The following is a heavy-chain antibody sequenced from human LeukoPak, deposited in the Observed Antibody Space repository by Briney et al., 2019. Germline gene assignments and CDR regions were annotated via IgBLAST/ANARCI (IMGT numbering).Heavy chain of an antibody. CDR1: GGSMRSSSEF. Sequence: SETLSLTCTVSGGSMRSSSEFWGWIRQPPGKGLEWIGEIHHSGSTNYNPSLKSRVTISVDKSKNQFSLKVSSVTAADTAVYYCARLVGAGKDYYYYYMDVWGKGTTVTVSS. CDR2: IHHSGST. D-gene: IGHD1-26*01. V-gene: IGHV4-39*07. CDR3: ARLVGAGKDYYYYYMDV. J-gene: IGHJ6*03.